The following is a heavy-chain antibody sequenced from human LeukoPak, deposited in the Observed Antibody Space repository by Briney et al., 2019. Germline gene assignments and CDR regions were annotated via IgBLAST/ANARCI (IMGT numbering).Heavy chain of an antibody. CDR1: GFTFSSYA. CDR2: ISSSSSYI. D-gene: IGHD1-26*01. J-gene: IGHJ3*02. Sequence: KAGGSLRLSCAASGFTFSSYAMSWVRQAPGKGLEWVSSISSSSSYIYYADSVKGRFTISRDNAKNSLYPQMNSLRAEDTAVYYCARVVWELLGRGAFDIWGQGTMVTVSS. V-gene: IGHV3-21*01. CDR3: ARVVWELLGRGAFDI.